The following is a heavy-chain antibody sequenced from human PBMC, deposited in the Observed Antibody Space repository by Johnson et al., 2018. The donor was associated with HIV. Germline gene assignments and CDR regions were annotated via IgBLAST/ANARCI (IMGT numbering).Heavy chain of an antibody. V-gene: IGHV3-7*05. CDR2: IKQDGNEK. D-gene: IGHD2-15*01. CDR3: ARLRSGNRAFDI. J-gene: IGHJ3*02. CDR1: GFSFSSYW. Sequence: VQLVESGGGLVQPGGSLRLSCAASGFSFSSYWMSWVRQAPGKGLQWVANIKQDGNEKYYVDSVKGRFSISRDNAKNSLHLQMNSLRAEDTAVYYCARLRSGNRAFDIWGQGTVVTVS.